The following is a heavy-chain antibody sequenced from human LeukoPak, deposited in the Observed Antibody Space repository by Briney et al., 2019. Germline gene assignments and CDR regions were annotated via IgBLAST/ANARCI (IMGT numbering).Heavy chain of an antibody. V-gene: IGHV4-39*07. D-gene: IGHD4-17*01. J-gene: IGHJ5*02. CDR3: ARETHGDYRYWFDP. CDR1: GGSISSSSYY. Sequence: SETLSLTCTVSGGSISSSSYYWGWIRQPPGKGLEWIGSIYYSGSTYYNPSLKSRVTISVDTSKNQFSLKLSSVTAADTAMYYCARETHGDYRYWFDPWGQGTLVTVSS. CDR2: IYYSGST.